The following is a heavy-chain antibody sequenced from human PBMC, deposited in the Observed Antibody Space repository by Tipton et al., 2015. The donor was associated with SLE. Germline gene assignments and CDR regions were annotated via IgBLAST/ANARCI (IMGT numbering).Heavy chain of an antibody. V-gene: IGHV3-7*01. D-gene: IGHD3-10*01. CDR1: RFTFSSYW. CDR3: ARARITMVRARGAFDI. J-gene: IGHJ3*02. CDR2: IQQDGSEK. Sequence: SLRLSCAASRFTFSSYWMSWVRQAPGKGLEWVANIQQDGSEKYYVDSVEGRFTISRDNAKNSLFLQMNSLRAKDTAVYYCARARITMVRARGAFDIWGQGTMITVSS.